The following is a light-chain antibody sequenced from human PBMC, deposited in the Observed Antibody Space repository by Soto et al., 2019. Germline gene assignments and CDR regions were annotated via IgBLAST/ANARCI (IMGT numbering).Light chain of an antibody. V-gene: IGKV1-33*01. CDR3: QQYGSLPIT. Sequence: DIQMTQSPSSLSASGGARVTISCQASQDIGDSLNWYQQKEGRTPKLLIYDSLHLEPGVPSRFSGSRSGTRFSLTISSMQPEDVATYFCQQYGSLPITFGHGT. J-gene: IGKJ5*01. CDR1: QDIGDS. CDR2: DSL.